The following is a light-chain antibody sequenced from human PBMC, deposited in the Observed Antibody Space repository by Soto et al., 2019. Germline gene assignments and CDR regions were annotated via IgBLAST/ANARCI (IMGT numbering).Light chain of an antibody. J-gene: IGLJ1*01. CDR3: QVWYSRDHYV. V-gene: IGLV3-21*02. Sequence: SYELTQPPSVSVAPGQTARIPCGGNNIGTKSVHWYQQKPGQAPVLVAYDDTDRPSGIPERISGSNSGSTATLTISRVEAGDEADYYCQVWYSRDHYVFGTGTKVPS. CDR1: NIGTKS. CDR2: DDT.